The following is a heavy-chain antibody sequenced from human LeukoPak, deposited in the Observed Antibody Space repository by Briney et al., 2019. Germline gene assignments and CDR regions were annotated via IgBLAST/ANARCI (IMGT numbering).Heavy chain of an antibody. CDR3: ARDPRGSYLTGRAFDI. J-gene: IGHJ3*02. V-gene: IGHV1-46*01. Sequence: ASVKVSCKASGYTFTSYYMHWVRQAPGQGLEWMGIINPSGGSTSYAQKFQGRVTMTRDTSTSTVYMELSSPRSEDTAVYYCARDPRGSYLTGRAFDIWGQGTMVTVSS. D-gene: IGHD1-26*01. CDR1: GYTFTSYY. CDR2: INPSGGST.